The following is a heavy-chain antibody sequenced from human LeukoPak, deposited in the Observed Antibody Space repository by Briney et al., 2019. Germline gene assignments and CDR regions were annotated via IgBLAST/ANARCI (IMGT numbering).Heavy chain of an antibody. J-gene: IGHJ6*04. CDR1: GFTFSSYW. Sequence: GGSLRLSCAASGFTFSSYWMSWVRQAPGKGLEWVANIKQDGSEKYYVDSVKGRFTISRDNAKNSLYLQMNSLRAEDTAVYYCARRAPDYDFWSGYYATPGALDVWGKGTTVTVSS. CDR2: IKQDGSEK. D-gene: IGHD3-3*01. CDR3: ARRAPDYDFWSGYYATPGALDV. V-gene: IGHV3-7*01.